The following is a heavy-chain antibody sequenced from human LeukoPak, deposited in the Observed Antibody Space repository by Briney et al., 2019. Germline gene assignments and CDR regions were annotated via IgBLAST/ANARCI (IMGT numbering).Heavy chain of an antibody. V-gene: IGHV1-8*01. CDR2: MNPNSGNT. D-gene: IGHD1-1*01. Sequence: ASVKVSCKASGYTFTSYDINWVRQATGQGLEWMGWMNPNSGNTGYAQKFQGRVTMTRNTSISTAYMELSRLRSDDTAVYYCAREATGATVGCASDIWGQGTMVTVSS. J-gene: IGHJ3*02. CDR1: GYTFTSYD. CDR3: AREATGATVGCASDI.